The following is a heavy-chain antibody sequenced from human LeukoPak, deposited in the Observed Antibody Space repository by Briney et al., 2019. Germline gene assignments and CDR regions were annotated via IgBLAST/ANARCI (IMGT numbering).Heavy chain of an antibody. CDR1: GFTFSSYA. Sequence: GGSLRLSCAASGFTFSSYALPWVRQAPGKGLEWVALITYDGSNKYYADSVKGRFTISRDNSKNTLYVQMNSLRAEDTAVYYCAKDPLYYYAVALDAFDIWGQGTMVTVSS. CDR3: AKDPLYYYAVALDAFDI. J-gene: IGHJ3*02. D-gene: IGHD3-10*01. CDR2: ITYDGSNK. V-gene: IGHV3-30-3*01.